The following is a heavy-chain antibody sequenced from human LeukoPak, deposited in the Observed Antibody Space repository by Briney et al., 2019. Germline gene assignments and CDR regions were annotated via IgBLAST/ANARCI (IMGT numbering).Heavy chain of an antibody. Sequence: ASVKVSCKASGYTFTGYYIHWVRQAPGQGLEWMGWINPNSGGAYYAQKFQGRVTMTRDTSISTAYMELSRLKSDDTAFYYCARGRRILVGDTNAGDYFDYWGQGPLVTVSS. CDR2: INPNSGGA. CDR3: ARGRRILVGDTNAGDYFDY. V-gene: IGHV1-2*02. CDR1: GYTFTGYY. D-gene: IGHD1-26*01. J-gene: IGHJ4*02.